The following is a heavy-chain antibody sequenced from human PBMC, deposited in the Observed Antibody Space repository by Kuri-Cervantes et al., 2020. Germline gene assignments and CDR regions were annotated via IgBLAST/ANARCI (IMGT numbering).Heavy chain of an antibody. CDR2: ISYDGSNK. Sequence: GESLKISCAASGFTFDDYAMHWVRQAPGKGLEWVAVISYDGSNKYYADSVKGRFTISRDNSKNTLYLQMNSLRAEDTAVYYCAGDGAYQLLYYWGQGTLVTVSS. J-gene: IGHJ4*02. CDR3: AGDGAYQLLYY. CDR1: GFTFDDYA. V-gene: IGHV3-30*03. D-gene: IGHD2-2*01.